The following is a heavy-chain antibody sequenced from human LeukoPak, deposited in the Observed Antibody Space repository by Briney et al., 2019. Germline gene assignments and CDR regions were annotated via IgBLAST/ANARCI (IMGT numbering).Heavy chain of an antibody. CDR2: INHSGST. CDR1: GGSFSGYY. CDR3: ARGQQQLKLDY. Sequence: SETLSLTCAVYGGSFSGYYWSWIRQPPGKGLEWIGEINHSGSTNYNPSLKSRVTISVDTSKNQFSLKLSSVTAAGTAVYYCARGQQQLKLDYWGQGTLVTVSS. V-gene: IGHV4-34*01. J-gene: IGHJ4*02. D-gene: IGHD6-13*01.